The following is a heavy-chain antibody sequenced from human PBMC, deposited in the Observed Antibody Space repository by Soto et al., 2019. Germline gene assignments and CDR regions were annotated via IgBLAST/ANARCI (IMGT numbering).Heavy chain of an antibody. Sequence: EVQLVESGGGLVKPGGSLRLSCVASGFTFSSNSMNWVRQAPGKGLEWVSSISSSGSYIYYADSMKGRFTISRDNAKNSLYLQMNSLRAEDTAVYYCARDRGYCSGGSCYEFGSAYFQHWGQGTLVTVSS. D-gene: IGHD2-15*01. CDR2: ISSSGSYI. CDR1: GFTFSSNS. CDR3: ARDRGYCSGGSCYEFGSAYFQH. V-gene: IGHV3-21*01. J-gene: IGHJ1*01.